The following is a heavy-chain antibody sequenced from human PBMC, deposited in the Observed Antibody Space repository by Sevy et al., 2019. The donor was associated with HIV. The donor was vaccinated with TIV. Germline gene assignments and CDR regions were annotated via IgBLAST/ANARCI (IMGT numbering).Heavy chain of an antibody. J-gene: IGHJ6*02. CDR3: AREGGYTDQGMDV. CDR2: INAISSNI. D-gene: IGHD5-12*01. Sequence: GGSLRLSCAASGFTFSSYAMNWVRQAPGKGLEWVSSINAISSNIYYADSVKGRFTISRDNAENSLYLQMNSVRAEDTAVYYCAREGGYTDQGMDVWGQGTTVTVSS. CDR1: GFTFSSYA. V-gene: IGHV3-21*01.